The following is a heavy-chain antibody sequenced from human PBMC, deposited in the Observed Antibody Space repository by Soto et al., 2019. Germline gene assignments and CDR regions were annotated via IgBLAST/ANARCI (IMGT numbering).Heavy chain of an antibody. CDR2: INAGNGNT. CDR1: GYTFTSYA. CDR3: ARSIVVVTALDY. J-gene: IGHJ4*02. Sequence: QVQLVQSGAEEKKPGASVKVSCKAPGYTFTSYAMSWVRQAPGQRLEWMAWINAGNGNTKYSQKFQERVTITRDTSASTAYMELSSLRSEDTAVYYCARSIVVVTALDYWGQGTLVTVSS. D-gene: IGHD2-21*02. V-gene: IGHV1-3*05.